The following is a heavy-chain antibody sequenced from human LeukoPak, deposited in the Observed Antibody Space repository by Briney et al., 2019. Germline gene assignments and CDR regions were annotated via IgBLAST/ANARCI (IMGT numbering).Heavy chain of an antibody. J-gene: IGHJ4*02. D-gene: IGHD6-19*01. CDR2: IYTYGST. CDR3: ARPRSTSGWDGDFDY. CDR1: GGSISNSY. V-gene: IGHV4-4*07. Sequence: SETLSLTCTVSGGSISNSYWSWIRQPAGKGLEWIGRIYTYGSTNYNPSLKSRVTMSVDTSKNQFSLNLSSVTAADTAVYYCARPRSTSGWDGDFDYWGQGTLVTVSS.